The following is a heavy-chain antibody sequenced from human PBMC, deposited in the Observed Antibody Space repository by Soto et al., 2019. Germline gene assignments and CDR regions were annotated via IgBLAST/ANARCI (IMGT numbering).Heavy chain of an antibody. CDR1: VFTFISFS. V-gene: IGHV3-21*01. CDR2: ISSTSTYI. J-gene: IGHJ6*02. Sequence: GGSLRLSCASSVFTFISFSMNWVRQAPGKGLEWVSLISSTSTYIYYADSVKGRFTISRDNAKNSVYLQMNSLRVEDTAVYYCASSRGPMDLWGRGTTVTVSS. CDR3: ASSRGPMDL.